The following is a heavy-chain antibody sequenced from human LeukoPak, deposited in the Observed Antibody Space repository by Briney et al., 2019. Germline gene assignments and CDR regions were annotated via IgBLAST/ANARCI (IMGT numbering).Heavy chain of an antibody. CDR2: ISAYNGNT. CDR1: GYTFTSYG. CDR3: AREIIYYDSSGYYPY. Sequence: ASVKVSCKASGYTFTSYGISWVRQAPGQGPEWMGWISAYNGNTNYAQKLQGRVTMTTDTSTGTAYMELRSLRSNDTAVYYCAREIIYYDSSGYYPYWGQGTLVTVSS. V-gene: IGHV1-18*01. J-gene: IGHJ4*02. D-gene: IGHD3-22*01.